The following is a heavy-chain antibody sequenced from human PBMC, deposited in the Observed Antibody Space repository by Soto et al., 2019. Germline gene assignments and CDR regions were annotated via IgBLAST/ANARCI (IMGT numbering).Heavy chain of an antibody. V-gene: IGHV1-18*01. J-gene: IGHJ4*02. D-gene: IGHD3-10*01. CDR3: ARVPSYLPGDY. Sequence: QIQLVQSGPEVKNPGASVKVSCKTSGYTFTNYGFIWVRQAPRQGLELMGWISAYNGDTKVPQKFQGRLTLTTDTSTSTASMELRSRRSDDTAVYYCARVPSYLPGDYWGQGTLVTVSS. CDR2: ISAYNGDT. CDR1: GYTFTNYG.